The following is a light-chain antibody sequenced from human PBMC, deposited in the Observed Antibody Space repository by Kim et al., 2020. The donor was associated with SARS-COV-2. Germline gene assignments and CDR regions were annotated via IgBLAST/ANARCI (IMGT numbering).Light chain of an antibody. Sequence: SASLGDEVTITCRASQSVDVYLAWYQQKSGKAPRLLIYEASNLQSGVPSRFSGSGSGAEFTLTINSLQPDDFATYYCQQFVSYPYTFGQGTKLEI. CDR2: EAS. J-gene: IGKJ2*01. CDR1: QSVDVY. CDR3: QQFVSYPYT. V-gene: IGKV1-5*01.